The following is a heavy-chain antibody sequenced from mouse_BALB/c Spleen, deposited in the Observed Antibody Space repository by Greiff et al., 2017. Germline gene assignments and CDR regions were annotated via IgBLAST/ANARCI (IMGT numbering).Heavy chain of an antibody. J-gene: IGHJ2*01. CDR1: GYTFSSYW. CDR2: ILPGSGST. D-gene: IGHD1-1*01. Sequence: QVQLQQSGAELMKPGASVKISCKATGYTFSSYWIEWVKQRPGHGLEWIGEILPGSGSTNYNEKFKGKATFTADTSSNTAYMQLSSLTSEDSAVYYCARRDYGVSGYFDYWGQGTTLTVSS. V-gene: IGHV1-9*01. CDR3: ARRDYGVSGYFDY.